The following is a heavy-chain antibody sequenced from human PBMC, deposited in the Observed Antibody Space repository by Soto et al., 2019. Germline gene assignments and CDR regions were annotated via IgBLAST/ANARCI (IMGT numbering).Heavy chain of an antibody. D-gene: IGHD6-13*01. Sequence: PSETLSLTCTVSGGSISSYYWSWIRQPPGKGLEWIGYIYYSGSTNYNPSLKSRVTISVDTSKNQFSLKLSSVTAADTAVYYCARVIIAAAGTAWFDPGGQGTLVTVSS. J-gene: IGHJ5*02. V-gene: IGHV4-59*08. CDR3: ARVIIAAAGTAWFDP. CDR1: GGSISSYY. CDR2: IYYSGST.